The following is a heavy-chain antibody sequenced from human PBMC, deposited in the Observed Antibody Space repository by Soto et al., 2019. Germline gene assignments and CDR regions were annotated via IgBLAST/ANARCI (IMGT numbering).Heavy chain of an antibody. CDR1: GYSFTSYW. CDR3: ARLHYFTTFYGMDV. D-gene: IGHD3-3*01. Sequence: GESLKISCKGSGYSFTSYWIGWVRQKPGKGLEWMGLIYSGYSDTRYSPSFQGQVTLSAGESIRSVYLQWSSLKASDTAMYYCARLHYFTTFYGMDVWGQGTTVTVSS. V-gene: IGHV5-51*01. J-gene: IGHJ6*01. CDR2: IYSGYSDT.